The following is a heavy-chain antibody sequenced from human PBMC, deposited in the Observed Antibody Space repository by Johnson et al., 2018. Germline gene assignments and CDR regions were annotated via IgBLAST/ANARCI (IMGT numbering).Heavy chain of an antibody. CDR3: ARVRLGDYYYYYGMDV. CDR2: MNPNSGNT. CDR1: GYTFTSYD. Sequence: QVQLVQSGAEVKKPGASVKVSCKASGYTFTSYDINWVRQATGQGLEWMGWMNPNSGNTGYAQKFQGRVTMTRNTSITTAYMELSSLRSEDTAVYYCARVRLGDYYYYYGMDVWGQGTTVTVSS. V-gene: IGHV1-8*01. D-gene: IGHD3-16*01. J-gene: IGHJ6*02.